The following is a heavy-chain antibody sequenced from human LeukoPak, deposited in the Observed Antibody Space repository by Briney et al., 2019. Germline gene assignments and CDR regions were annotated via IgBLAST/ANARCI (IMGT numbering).Heavy chain of an antibody. CDR2: ISDDGTFT. V-gene: IGHV3-30-3*01. CDR3: ARDPYRDAPDYFDY. D-gene: IGHD1-14*01. Sequence: PGGSLRLSCAASGVTFSRYAMHWVRQAPGKGLEWVAVISDDGTFTLYGDSVRGRFTISSDSSKNTLYLQMNSLRPEDTAVYYCARDPYRDAPDYFDYWGQGTLVTVSS. CDR1: GVTFSRYA. J-gene: IGHJ4*02.